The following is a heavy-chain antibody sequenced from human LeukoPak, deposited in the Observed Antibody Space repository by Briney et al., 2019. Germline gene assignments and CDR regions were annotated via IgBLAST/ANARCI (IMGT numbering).Heavy chain of an antibody. D-gene: IGHD6-13*01. CDR3: AKDLGGHGRAAALDY. Sequence: PGGSLRLSCAASGFTFDDYAMHWVRQAPGKGLEWVSGISWNSGSIGYADSVEGRFTISRDNAKNSLYLQMNSLRAEDMALYYCAKDLGGHGRAAALDYWGQGTLVTVSS. J-gene: IGHJ4*02. CDR2: ISWNSGSI. CDR1: GFTFDDYA. V-gene: IGHV3-9*03.